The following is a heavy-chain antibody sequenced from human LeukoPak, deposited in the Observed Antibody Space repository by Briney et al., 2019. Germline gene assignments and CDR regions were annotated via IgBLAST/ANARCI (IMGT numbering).Heavy chain of an antibody. D-gene: IGHD6-19*01. V-gene: IGHV3-30*18. CDR2: ISYDGSNK. CDR3: AKEYSSGWYYFDY. CDR1: GFTFSSYG. Sequence: PGRSLRLSCAASGFTFSSYGMHWVRQAPGKGLEWVAVISYDGSNKYYADSVKGRFTISRDNSKNTLYLQMNSLRTEDTAVYYCAKEYSSGWYYFDYWGQGTLVTVSS. J-gene: IGHJ4*02.